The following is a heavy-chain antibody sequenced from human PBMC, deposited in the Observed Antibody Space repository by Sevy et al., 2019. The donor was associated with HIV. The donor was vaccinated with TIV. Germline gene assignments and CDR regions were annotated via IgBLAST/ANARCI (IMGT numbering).Heavy chain of an antibody. CDR1: GFTVSRNF. CDR2: IYSDGTT. V-gene: IGHV3-53*01. J-gene: IGHJ4*02. D-gene: IGHD6-6*01. CDR3: VGSDRPNQGDF. Sequence: GGCLRLSCAASGFTVSRNFMSWIRQAPWKGLEWVSIIYSDGTTFYADSVKGRFTISSDNSRNTLYLQMNTLRAEDTAVYYCVGSDRPNQGDFWGQGTLVTVSS.